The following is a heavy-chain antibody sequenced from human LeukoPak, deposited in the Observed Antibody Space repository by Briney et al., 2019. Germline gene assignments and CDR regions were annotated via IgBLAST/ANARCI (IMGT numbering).Heavy chain of an antibody. J-gene: IGHJ6*02. Sequence: GGSLRLSCAASGFAFSNYVMAWVRQAPGKGLEWVSTINSSGGRTYYADSVKGRFTISRDNSKDTLYLQMNSLRAGDTAVYYCAKGLWDYYGSGIMYYTMDVWGQGTTVTVPS. D-gene: IGHD3-10*01. V-gene: IGHV3-23*01. CDR2: INSSGGRT. CDR1: GFAFSNYV. CDR3: AKGLWDYYGSGIMYYTMDV.